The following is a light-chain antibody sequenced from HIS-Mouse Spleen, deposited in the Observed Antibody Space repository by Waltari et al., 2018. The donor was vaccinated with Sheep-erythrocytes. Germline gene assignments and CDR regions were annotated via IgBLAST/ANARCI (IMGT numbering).Light chain of an antibody. CDR2: DVS. CDR1: SSDVGGYNY. Sequence: QSALTQPRSVSGSPGQSVTIPCTGTSSDVGGYNYVSWYQQHPGKAPKPMIYDVSKRPSGVPGRVSGSKSGNTASLTISGLQAEDEADYYCCSYAGSYNHVFATGTKVTVL. V-gene: IGLV2-11*01. J-gene: IGLJ1*01. CDR3: CSYAGSYNHV.